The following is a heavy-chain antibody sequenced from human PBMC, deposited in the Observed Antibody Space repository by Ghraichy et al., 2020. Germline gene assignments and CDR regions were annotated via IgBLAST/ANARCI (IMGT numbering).Heavy chain of an antibody. Sequence: GGSLRLSCAASGFTFSDYYMSWIRQAPGKGLEWVSYISSSGTTIYYADSVKGRFTISRDNAKNSLYLQMNGLRAEDTAGYYWARDRVAAGGIVDYWGQGSLVTVSS. J-gene: IGHJ4*02. CDR3: ARDRVAAGGIVDY. V-gene: IGHV3-11*01. D-gene: IGHD6-13*01. CDR2: ISSSGTTI. CDR1: GFTFSDYY.